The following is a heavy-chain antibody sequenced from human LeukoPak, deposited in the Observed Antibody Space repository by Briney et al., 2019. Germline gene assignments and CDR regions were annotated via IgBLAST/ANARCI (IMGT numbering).Heavy chain of an antibody. CDR2: IYSGGST. Sequence: GGSLRLSCAASGFTVSSNYMSWVRQAPGKGLEWVSVIYSGGSTYYADSVKGRFTISRDNSKNTLYLQMNSLRAEDTAVYYCARVTAMVIYFDYWGQGTLVTVSS. CDR3: ARVTAMVIYFDY. V-gene: IGHV3-66*01. D-gene: IGHD5-18*01. CDR1: GFTVSSNY. J-gene: IGHJ4*02.